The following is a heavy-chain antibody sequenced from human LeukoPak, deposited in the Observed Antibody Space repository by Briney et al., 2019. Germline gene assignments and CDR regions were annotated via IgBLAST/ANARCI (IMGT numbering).Heavy chain of an antibody. V-gene: IGHV1-2*02. CDR1: GYTFTSYG. J-gene: IGHJ4*02. Sequence: ASVKVSCKASGYTFTSYGISWVRQAPGQGLEWMGWINPNSGGTNYAQKFQGRVTMTRDTSISTAYMELSRLRSDDTAVYYCARVGIAALFDYWGQGTLVTVSS. CDR2: INPNSGGT. CDR3: ARVGIAALFDY. D-gene: IGHD6-25*01.